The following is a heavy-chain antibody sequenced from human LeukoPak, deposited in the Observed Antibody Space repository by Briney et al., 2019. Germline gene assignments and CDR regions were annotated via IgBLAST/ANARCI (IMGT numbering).Heavy chain of an antibody. J-gene: IGHJ6*02. V-gene: IGHV1-8*01. CDR1: GYTFTSYD. CDR3: ARVHRTYYYYGMDV. CDR2: MNPNSDNT. Sequence: ASVKVSCKASGYTFTSYDINWVRQATGQGLEWMGWMNPNSDNTGYAQKFQGRVTMTRNTSISTAYMELSSLRSEDTAVYYCARVHRTYYYYGMDVWGQGTTVTVSS.